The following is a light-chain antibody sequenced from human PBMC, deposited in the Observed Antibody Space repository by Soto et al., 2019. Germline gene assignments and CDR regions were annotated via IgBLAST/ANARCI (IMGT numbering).Light chain of an antibody. J-gene: IGLJ2*01. CDR3: AAWDDSLKVV. Sequence: QSVLTQPPSASATPGQRVTISCSGSSSNIGTNTVSWYQQLPGTAPKLLIYYNNQRPSGVPDRFSGSKSGTSASLAISGLQSEDEADYYCAAWDDSLKVVFGGGTKVTVL. CDR1: SSNIGTNT. CDR2: YNN. V-gene: IGLV1-44*01.